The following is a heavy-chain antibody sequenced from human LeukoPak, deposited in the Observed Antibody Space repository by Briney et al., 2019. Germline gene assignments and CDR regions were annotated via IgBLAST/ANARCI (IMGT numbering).Heavy chain of an antibody. CDR2: ISSSSSYI. D-gene: IGHD3-9*01. J-gene: IGHJ4*02. V-gene: IGHV3-21*01. CDR3: ARGSAFDWLALIDY. Sequence: GGSLRLSCAASGFTFSSYSMNWVRQAPGKGLEWVSPISSSSSYIYYADSVKGRLTISRDNAKNSLYLHMNRPRAEDTAVYYCARGSAFDWLALIDYWGQGTLVTVSS. CDR1: GFTFSSYS.